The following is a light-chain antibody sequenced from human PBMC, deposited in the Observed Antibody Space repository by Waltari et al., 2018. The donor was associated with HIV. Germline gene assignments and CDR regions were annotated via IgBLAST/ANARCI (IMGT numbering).Light chain of an antibody. CDR1: QSLLHSNGFNY. Sequence: DIVMTQSPLSLPVTPGEPASISCRSSQSLLHSNGFNYLDWYLQKPGQSPQLLIYLDSNRAPGVHDRFSGSGSGTDFTLKISRVEAEDVGVYYCMQALQTPPAFGQGTKLEIK. J-gene: IGKJ2*01. CDR2: LDS. CDR3: MQALQTPPA. V-gene: IGKV2-28*01.